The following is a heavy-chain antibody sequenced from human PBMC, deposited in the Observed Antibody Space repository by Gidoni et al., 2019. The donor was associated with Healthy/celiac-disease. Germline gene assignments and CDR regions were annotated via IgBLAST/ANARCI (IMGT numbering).Heavy chain of an antibody. Sequence: QVQLQESRPGLVKPSETLYPTCTVAAGSISSYYWSWFRQPPGKGLEWIGYIYYSGSTNYNPSLKSRVTISVDTSKNQFSLKLSSVTAADTAVYYCARDDRTPYGDYGYFDLWGRGTLVTVSS. J-gene: IGHJ2*01. CDR3: ARDDRTPYGDYGYFDL. CDR2: IYYSGST. D-gene: IGHD4-17*01. V-gene: IGHV4-59*01. CDR1: AGSISSYY.